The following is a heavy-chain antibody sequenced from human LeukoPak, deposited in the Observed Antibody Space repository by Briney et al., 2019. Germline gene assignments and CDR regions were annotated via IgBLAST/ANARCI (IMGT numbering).Heavy chain of an antibody. V-gene: IGHV1-2*02. J-gene: IGHJ4*02. D-gene: IGHD4-23*01. CDR1: GYTFTVYY. CDR3: ARDDYYGGNSGLPDY. CDR2: INPNSGGT. Sequence: ASVKVSFKASGYTFTVYYMHWVRQAPGQGLGWMGRINPNSGGTNYAQKFQGRVTMPRDTSISTAYMELSRLRSDDTAVYYCARDDYYGGNSGLPDYWGQGTLVTVSP.